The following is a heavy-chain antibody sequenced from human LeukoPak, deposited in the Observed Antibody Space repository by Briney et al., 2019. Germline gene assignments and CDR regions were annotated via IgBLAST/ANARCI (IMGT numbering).Heavy chain of an antibody. CDR1: GGSIRSYY. D-gene: IGHD6-13*01. Sequence: SETLSLTCTVSGGSIRSYYWSWIRQPPGKGLEWIGYMHHSGSTKHNPYLKSRVTISVDTSKSQFSLKLSSVTAADTAVYYCARSDTHHIHSSSWHFDYWGQGTLVTVSS. CDR3: ARSDTHHIHSSSWHFDY. J-gene: IGHJ4*02. V-gene: IGHV4-59*08. CDR2: MHHSGST.